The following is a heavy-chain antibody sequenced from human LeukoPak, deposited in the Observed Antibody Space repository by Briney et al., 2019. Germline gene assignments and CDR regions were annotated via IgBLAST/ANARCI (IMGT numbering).Heavy chain of an antibody. V-gene: IGHV3-7*01. CDR3: AREETIFYCALGTYSTYYFDY. CDR2: IKQDGSEK. J-gene: IGHJ4*02. Sequence: GGSLRLSCAAAGFIFSRYWMSWGRQAPGKGLEWVANIKQDGSEKYFVDSVRGRFTISRDNAKNSLDLRLNSLRADDTAVYYCAREETIFYCALGTYSTYYFDYWGQGTLVTVSS. D-gene: IGHD3-10*01. CDR1: GFIFSRYW.